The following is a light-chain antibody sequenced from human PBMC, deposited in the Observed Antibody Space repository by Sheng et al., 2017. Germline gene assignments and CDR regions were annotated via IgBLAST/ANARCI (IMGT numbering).Light chain of an antibody. J-gene: IGKJ1*01. Sequence: EVEMTQSPATMSVSAGERVTLSCRASQSVRTNLAWYQQKVGQAPRLLIYGASTRATDIPARFSGSGSGTEFSLTISSLQSEDFAVYYCQQYNNWPRTFGPRDRRWK. CDR3: QQYNNWPRT. CDR2: GAS. CDR1: QSVRTN. V-gene: IGKV3-15*01.